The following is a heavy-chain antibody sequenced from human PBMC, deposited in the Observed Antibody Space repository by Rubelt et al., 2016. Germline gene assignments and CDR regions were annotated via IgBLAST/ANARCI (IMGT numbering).Heavy chain of an antibody. V-gene: IGHV4-30-4*08. J-gene: IGHJ6*04. CDR3: ADLPGV. CDR1: GGSISNRDYY. Sequence: QVQLQESGPGLVEPSQTLSLTCTVSGGSISNRDYYWSWIRQHPGKGLELVAYIFYSGNTYYNPSLKSRVTISVDTSKKQSARKVGSGTAADTAVYYCADLPGVWGKGTTVTVSS. CDR2: IFYSGNT.